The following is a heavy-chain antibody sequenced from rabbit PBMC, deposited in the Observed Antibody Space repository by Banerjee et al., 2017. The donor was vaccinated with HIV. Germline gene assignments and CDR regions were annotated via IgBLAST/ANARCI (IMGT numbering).Heavy chain of an antibody. CDR3: ARGGSSYFGYNL. D-gene: IGHD8-1*01. CDR1: GFSFSSSYY. J-gene: IGHJ4*01. V-gene: IGHV1S40*01. CDR2: IYAGSSGST. Sequence: QSLEESGGDLVQPGASLTLTCTASGFSFSSSYYMCWVRQAPGKGLEWIGCIYAGSSGSTYYASWAKGRFTISKTSSTTVTLQMTSLTAADTATYFCARGGSSYFGYNLWGPGTLVTVS.